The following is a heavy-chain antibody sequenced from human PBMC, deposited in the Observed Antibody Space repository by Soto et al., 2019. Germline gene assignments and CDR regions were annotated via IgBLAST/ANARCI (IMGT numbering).Heavy chain of an antibody. J-gene: IGHJ6*02. V-gene: IGHV3-23*01. CDR2: ISGSGGST. D-gene: IGHD6-13*01. Sequence: EVQLLESGGGLVQPGGSLRLSCAASGFTFSSYAMSWVRQAPGKGLEWVSAISGSGGSTYYADSVKGRFTISRDNSKNTLYLQMNSLRAEDTAVYYCATRAYSSSWYWAVKDSPYYYGMDVWGQGTTVTVSS. CDR1: GFTFSSYA. CDR3: ATRAYSSSWYWAVKDSPYYYGMDV.